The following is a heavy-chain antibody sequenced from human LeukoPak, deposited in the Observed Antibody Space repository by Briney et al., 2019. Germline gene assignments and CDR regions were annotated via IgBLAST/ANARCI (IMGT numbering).Heavy chain of an antibody. Sequence: GASVKVSCKASGYTFTYRYLHWVRQAPGQALEWMGWITPFNGNTNYAQKFQDRVTITRDRSMSTAYMELSSLRSEDTAMYYCARSFSIAAAGTYQGNAFDIWGQGTMVTVSS. CDR3: ARSFSIAAAGTYQGNAFDI. J-gene: IGHJ3*02. CDR2: ITPFNGNT. CDR1: GYTFTYRY. V-gene: IGHV1-45*02. D-gene: IGHD6-13*01.